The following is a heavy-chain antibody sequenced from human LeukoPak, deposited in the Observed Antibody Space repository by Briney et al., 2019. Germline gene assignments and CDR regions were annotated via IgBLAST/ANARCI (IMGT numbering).Heavy chain of an antibody. CDR2: ISSNGGST. CDR1: GFTFSSYA. Sequence: GGSLRLSCAASGFTFSSYAMHWVRQAPGKGLEYVSAISSNGGSTYYANSVKGRFTISRDNSKNTLYLQMGSLRAEDMAVYYCAREHMTRVTLDYWGQGTLVTVSS. V-gene: IGHV3-64*01. CDR3: AREHMTRVTLDY. J-gene: IGHJ4*02. D-gene: IGHD4-17*01.